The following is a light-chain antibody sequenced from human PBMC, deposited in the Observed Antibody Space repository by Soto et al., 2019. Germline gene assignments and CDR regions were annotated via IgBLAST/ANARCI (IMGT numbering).Light chain of an antibody. Sequence: EIVLTQSPTTLSLSPGERATLSCRASQSVSSYFAWYQQKPGQAPRLLIYDASTRAAGIPARFSGSGSGTDFTLTISSLEPEDFAVYYCQQRSDWPRTFGGGTKVEIK. CDR1: QSVSSY. J-gene: IGKJ4*01. CDR3: QQRSDWPRT. CDR2: DAS. V-gene: IGKV3-11*01.